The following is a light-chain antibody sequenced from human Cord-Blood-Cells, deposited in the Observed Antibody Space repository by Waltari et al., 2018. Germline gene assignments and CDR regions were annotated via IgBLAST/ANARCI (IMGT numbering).Light chain of an antibody. CDR3: CSYAGSYTYWV. Sequence: QSALTQPRSVSGSPGQSFTIACTGTRSDVGGYNYVSRYKQHPGKAPKPMIYDVSKRPSGVPDRFSGSKSGNTASLTISGLQAEDEADYYCCSYAGSYTYWVFGGGTKLTVL. V-gene: IGLV2-11*01. CDR1: RSDVGGYNY. CDR2: DVS. J-gene: IGLJ3*02.